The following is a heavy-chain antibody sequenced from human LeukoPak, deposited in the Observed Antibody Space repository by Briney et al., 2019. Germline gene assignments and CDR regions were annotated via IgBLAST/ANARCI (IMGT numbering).Heavy chain of an antibody. Sequence: GGSLRLSCAASGFTFSSYSMNWVRQAPGKGLEWVSSISSSSSYIYYADSVKGRFTISRDNAKNSLYLQMNSLRAEDTAVYYCARDRGRPAANDAFEIWGQGTMVTVSS. CDR3: ARDRGRPAANDAFEI. J-gene: IGHJ3*02. D-gene: IGHD2-2*01. CDR2: ISSSSSYI. V-gene: IGHV3-21*01. CDR1: GFTFSSYS.